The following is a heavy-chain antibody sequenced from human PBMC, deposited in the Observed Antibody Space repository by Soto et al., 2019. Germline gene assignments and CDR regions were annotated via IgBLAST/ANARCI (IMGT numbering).Heavy chain of an antibody. CDR1: GGTFSSYS. CDR3: ARNGGRHSGGIDY. D-gene: IGHD1-26*01. V-gene: IGHV1-69*01. CDR2: IIPIFGTA. J-gene: IGHJ4*02. Sequence: QVQLVQSGAEVKKPGSSVKVSCKASGGTFSSYSINWVRQSHGQGLEWMGEIIPIFGTANYAQKCQGRVTITADESTSTAYLELSSLRSEDTAVYYCARNGGRHSGGIDYWGPGTLVTVSS.